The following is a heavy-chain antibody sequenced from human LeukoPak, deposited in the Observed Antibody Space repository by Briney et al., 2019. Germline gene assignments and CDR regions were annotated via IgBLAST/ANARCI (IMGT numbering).Heavy chain of an antibody. V-gene: IGHV3-21*01. Sequence: PGGSLRLSCAASGFTFSSYSMNWVRQAPGKGLEWVSSISSSSSYIYYAASVKGRFTISRDNAKNSLYLQMNSLRAEDTAVYYCARDRSDNEYSYGAFDYWGQGTLVTVSS. CDR2: ISSSSSYI. CDR1: GFTFSSYS. D-gene: IGHD5-18*01. J-gene: IGHJ4*02. CDR3: ARDRSDNEYSYGAFDY.